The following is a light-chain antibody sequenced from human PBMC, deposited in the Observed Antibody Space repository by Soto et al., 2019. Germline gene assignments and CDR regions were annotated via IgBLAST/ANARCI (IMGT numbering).Light chain of an antibody. CDR3: QQYGSSPT. CDR2: GAS. CDR1: QSVSSSY. J-gene: IGKJ3*01. V-gene: IGKV3-20*01. Sequence: EIVLTQSPGTLSLSPGERATLSCRASQSVSSSYLAWYQQKPGQAPRLLIYGASSRATGIPDRFSGSGSGTYFTLTISTLEPEDFAVYYCQQYGSSPTFGPGTKVDIK.